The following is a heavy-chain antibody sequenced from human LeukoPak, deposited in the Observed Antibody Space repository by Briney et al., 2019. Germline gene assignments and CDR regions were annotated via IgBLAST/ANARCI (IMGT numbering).Heavy chain of an antibody. CDR1: GGTFSSYA. D-gene: IGHD2-2*01. CDR3: ARDLDPSYNGGYCSSTSRYGPHAFDI. J-gene: IGHJ3*02. Sequence: ASVKVSCKASGGTFSSYAISWVRQAPGQGLEWMGWISAYNGNTNYAQKLQGRVTMTTDTSTSTAYMELRSLRSDDTAVYYCARDLDPSYNGGYCSSTSRYGPHAFDIWGQGTMVTVSS. V-gene: IGHV1-18*01. CDR2: ISAYNGNT.